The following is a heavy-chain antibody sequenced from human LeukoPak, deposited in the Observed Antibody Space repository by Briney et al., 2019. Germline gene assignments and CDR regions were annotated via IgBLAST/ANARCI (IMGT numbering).Heavy chain of an antibody. CDR3: AKDRYCSSTSCYTRGNWFDP. V-gene: IGHV3-30*02. CDR2: IRYDGSNK. J-gene: IGHJ5*02. CDR1: GFTFSSYG. Sequence: GGSLRLSCAASGFTFSSYGMHLVRQAPGKGLEWVAFIRYDGSNKYYADSVKGRFTISRDNSKNTLYLQMNSLRAEDTAVYYCAKDRYCSSTSCYTRGNWFDPWGQGTLVTVSS. D-gene: IGHD2-2*02.